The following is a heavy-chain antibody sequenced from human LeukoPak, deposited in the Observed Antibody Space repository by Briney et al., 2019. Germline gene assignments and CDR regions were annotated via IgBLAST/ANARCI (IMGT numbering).Heavy chain of an antibody. J-gene: IGHJ3*02. D-gene: IGHD2-15*01. CDR3: ARRYCSGGSCYSERGAFDI. CDR1: GGSFSGYY. CDR2: INHSGST. V-gene: IGHV4-34*01. Sequence: SETLSLTCAVYGGSFSGYYWSWIRQPPGKGLEWIGEINHSGSTNYNPSLKSRVTISVDTSKNQFSLKLSSVTAADTAVYYCARRYCSGGSCYSERGAFDIWGQGTMVTVSS.